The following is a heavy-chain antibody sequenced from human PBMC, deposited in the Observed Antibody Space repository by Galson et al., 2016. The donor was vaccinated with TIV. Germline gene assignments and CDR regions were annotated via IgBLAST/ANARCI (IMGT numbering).Heavy chain of an antibody. Sequence: PALVKPTQTLTLTCTFSGFSLSATGMSVSWIRQPPGKALEWLARIDWDDDIYFSTSLRTRLTISKDTSKNQVVLTMTNMDPVDTATYFCARMPLPTEYYETSGNSGAFDIWGQGTMVTVSS. J-gene: IGHJ3*02. CDR3: ARMPLPTEYYETSGNSGAFDI. V-gene: IGHV2-70*11. CDR2: IDWDDDI. CDR1: GFSLSATGMS. D-gene: IGHD3-16*01.